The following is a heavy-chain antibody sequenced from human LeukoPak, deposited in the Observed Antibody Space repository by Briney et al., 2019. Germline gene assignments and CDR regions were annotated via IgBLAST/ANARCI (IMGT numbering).Heavy chain of an antibody. CDR3: AREDDWNYEDY. CDR2: ITASSDST. V-gene: IGHV3-21*01. CDR1: GFSFSSYA. Sequence: GGSLRLSCVGSGFSFSSYAMTWVRQAPGKGLEWVSTITASSDSTFYADSVKGRFTISRDNAKNSLHLQMNSLRAEDTAIYYCAREDDWNYEDYWGQGTLVSVSS. J-gene: IGHJ4*02. D-gene: IGHD1-7*01.